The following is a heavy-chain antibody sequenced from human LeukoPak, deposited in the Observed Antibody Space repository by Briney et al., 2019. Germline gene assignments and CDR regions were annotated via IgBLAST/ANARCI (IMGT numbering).Heavy chain of an antibody. CDR3: ARENTIKDQEYYYYGMDV. J-gene: IGHJ6*04. D-gene: IGHD3-10*01. V-gene: IGHV3-53*01. CDR1: GFTVSSYY. Sequence: GGSLRLSCAASGFTVSSYYMSWVRQAPGKGLEWVSAIYSGGSTYYADSVKGRFTISRDNSKNTLYLQMNSLRAEDTAVYYCARENTIKDQEYYYYGMDVWGKGTTVTVSS. CDR2: IYSGGST.